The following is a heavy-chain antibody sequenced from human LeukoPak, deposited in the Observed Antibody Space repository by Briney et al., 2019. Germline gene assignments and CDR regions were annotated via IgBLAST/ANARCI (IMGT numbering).Heavy chain of an antibody. CDR3: ARHTTIFGVAIIDI. Sequence: ASVKVSCKASGYAFTDYYMHWLRQAPGQGLEWMGWMHPNSGGTNYAQKFQGRVTMTRDTSISTAYMDLSSLRSDDTAVYYCARHTTIFGVAIIDIWGQGTMVTVSS. D-gene: IGHD3-3*01. CDR1: GYAFTDYY. V-gene: IGHV1-2*02. CDR2: MHPNSGGT. J-gene: IGHJ3*02.